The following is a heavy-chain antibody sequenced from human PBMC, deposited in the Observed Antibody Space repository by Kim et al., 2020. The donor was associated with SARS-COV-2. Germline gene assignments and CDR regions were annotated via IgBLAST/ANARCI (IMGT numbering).Heavy chain of an antibody. CDR3: ARDIAAASLYYYYYGMDV. D-gene: IGHD6-13*01. Sequence: KGRFTISRDNAKNSLYLQMNSLRAEDTAVYYCARDIAAASLYYYYYGMDVWGQGTTVTVSS. J-gene: IGHJ6*02. V-gene: IGHV3-11*06.